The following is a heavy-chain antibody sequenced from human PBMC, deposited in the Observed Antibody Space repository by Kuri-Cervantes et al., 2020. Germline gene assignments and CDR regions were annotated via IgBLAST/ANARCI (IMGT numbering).Heavy chain of an antibody. D-gene: IGHD3-16*01. Sequence: ASVKVSCKASVYTFTSYGISWVRQAPGQGLEWMGWISAYNGNTNYAQKLQGRVTMTTDTSTSSAYMELRSLRSDDTAVYYCARADGGGWKTYYFDYWGQGTLVTVSS. V-gene: IGHV1-18*01. CDR2: ISAYNGNT. CDR1: VYTFTSYG. J-gene: IGHJ4*02. CDR3: ARADGGGWKTYYFDY.